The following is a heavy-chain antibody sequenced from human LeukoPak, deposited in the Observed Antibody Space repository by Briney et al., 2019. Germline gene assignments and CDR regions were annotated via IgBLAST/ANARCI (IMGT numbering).Heavy chain of an antibody. D-gene: IGHD2-15*01. J-gene: IGHJ2*01. CDR2: ISGSGGST. V-gene: IGHV3-23*01. CDR3: AKAVFCSGGSCWNWYFDL. CDR1: GFTFSSFA. Sequence: GGSLRLSCAASGFTFSSFAMTWVRQAPGKGLEWVSGISGSGGSTYYADSVKGRFTISRDNSKNTLYLQMNSLRAEDTAVYYCAKAVFCSGGSCWNWYFDLWGRGTLVTVSS.